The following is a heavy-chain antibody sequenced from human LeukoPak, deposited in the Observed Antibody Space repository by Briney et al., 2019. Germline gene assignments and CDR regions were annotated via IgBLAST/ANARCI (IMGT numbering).Heavy chain of an antibody. J-gene: IGHJ3*02. V-gene: IGHV3-23*01. CDR1: GFTFSSYA. Sequence: GGSLRLSCAASGFTFSSYAMSWVRQAPGKGLEWVSAISGSGGSTYYADSVKGRFTISRDNSKNTLYLQMNSLRAEDTAVYYCARVGSSGGTFDAFDIWGQGTMVTVSS. D-gene: IGHD2-15*01. CDR3: ARVGSSGGTFDAFDI. CDR2: ISGSGGST.